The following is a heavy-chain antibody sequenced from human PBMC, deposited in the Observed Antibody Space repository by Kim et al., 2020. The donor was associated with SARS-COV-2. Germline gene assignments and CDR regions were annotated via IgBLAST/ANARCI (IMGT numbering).Heavy chain of an antibody. CDR1: GFTFSSYA. CDR2: ISGSGGST. J-gene: IGHJ4*02. V-gene: IGHV3-23*01. Sequence: GGSLRLSCAASGFTFSSYAMSWVRQAPGKGLEWVSAISGSGGSTYYADSVKGRFTISRDNSKNTLYLQMNSLRAEDTAVYYCAKTPSMIVGVQPFDYWGQGTLVTVSS. D-gene: IGHD3-22*01. CDR3: AKTPSMIVGVQPFDY.